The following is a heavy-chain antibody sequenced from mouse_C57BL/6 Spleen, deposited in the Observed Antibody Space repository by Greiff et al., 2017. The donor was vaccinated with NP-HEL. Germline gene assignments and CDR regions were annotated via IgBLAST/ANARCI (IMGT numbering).Heavy chain of an antibody. V-gene: IGHV1-64*01. Sequence: QVQLKQPGAELVKPGASVKLSCKASGYTFTSYWMHWVKQRPGHGLEWIGMIHPNSCSTNYNEKFKSKATLTVDKSSSTAYMQLSSLTSEDSAVYYCAREIYSKFPFAYWGQGTLVTVSA. CDR3: AREIYSKFPFAY. CDR1: GYTFTSYW. D-gene: IGHD2-5*01. CDR2: IHPNSCST. J-gene: IGHJ3*01.